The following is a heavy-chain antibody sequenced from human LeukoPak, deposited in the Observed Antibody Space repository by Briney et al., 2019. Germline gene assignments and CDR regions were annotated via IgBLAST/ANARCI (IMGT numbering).Heavy chain of an antibody. Sequence: ASGTLSLTCTVSGGSISSYYWSWIRQPAGKGLEWIGRIYTSGSTNYNPSLKSRVTMSVDTSKNQFSLKLSSVTAADTAVYYCARSGEGYGSGYYYRYFDYWGQGTLVTVSS. CDR1: GGSISSYY. CDR2: IYTSGST. J-gene: IGHJ4*02. V-gene: IGHV4-4*07. D-gene: IGHD3-22*01. CDR3: ARSGEGYGSGYYYRYFDY.